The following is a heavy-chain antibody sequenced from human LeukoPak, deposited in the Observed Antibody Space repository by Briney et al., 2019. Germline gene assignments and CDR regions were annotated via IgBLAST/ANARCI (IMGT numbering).Heavy chain of an antibody. Sequence: PSETLSLTCTVSGYSMSSGYYWGWIRQPPGKGLQWIGSIFHSGNSYYNPSLKSRVTISVDTSKNQFSLKVTSVTAADTAVYYCARDYVWGSYRYSPFDYWGQGTLVTVSS. CDR1: GYSMSSGYY. CDR2: IFHSGNS. J-gene: IGHJ4*02. CDR3: ARDYVWGSYRYSPFDY. D-gene: IGHD3-16*02. V-gene: IGHV4-38-2*02.